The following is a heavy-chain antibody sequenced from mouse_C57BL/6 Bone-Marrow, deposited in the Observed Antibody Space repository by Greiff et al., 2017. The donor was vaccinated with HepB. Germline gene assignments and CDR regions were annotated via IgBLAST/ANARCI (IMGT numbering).Heavy chain of an antibody. V-gene: IGHV1-5*01. D-gene: IGHD2-4*01. J-gene: IGHJ2*01. Sequence: VQLQQSGAELARPGASVKMSCKTSGYTFTSYWMHWVKQRPGQGLEWIGAIYPGNRDTSYNQKFKGKAKLTAVTSASTAYMELSSLTNEDSAVYYCTRTGDYDRYFDYWGQGTTLTVSS. CDR3: TRTGDYDRYFDY. CDR1: GYTFTSYW. CDR2: IYPGNRDT.